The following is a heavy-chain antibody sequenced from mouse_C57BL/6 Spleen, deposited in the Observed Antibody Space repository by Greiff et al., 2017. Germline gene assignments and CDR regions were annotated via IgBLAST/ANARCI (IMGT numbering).Heavy chain of an antibody. Sequence: QVQLKESGAELVRPGASVTLSCKASGYTFTDYEMHWVKQTPVHGLEWIGAIDPETGGTAYNQKFKGKAILTADKSSSTAYMELRGLTSEDSAVYYCTSLRGFAYWGQGTLVTVSA. V-gene: IGHV1-15*01. D-gene: IGHD1-1*01. CDR3: TSLRGFAY. CDR2: IDPETGGT. CDR1: GYTFTDYE. J-gene: IGHJ3*01.